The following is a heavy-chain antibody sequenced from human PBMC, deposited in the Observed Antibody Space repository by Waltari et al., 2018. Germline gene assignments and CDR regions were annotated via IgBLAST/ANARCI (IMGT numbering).Heavy chain of an antibody. CDR2: IRSKLYGGTT. Sequence: EVQLVESGGGLVQPGRSLRLSCTGSGFIFRESAVGWVRQTPGKGLEWLGFIRSKLYGGTTEYAASAEGRFTISRDDSNNVAFLEMNSLKIEDTGVYYCLRPGLVVYSYAPDGPWGQGTLVTVSS. CDR3: LRPGLVVYSYAPDGP. CDR1: GFIFRESA. V-gene: IGHV3-49*04. J-gene: IGHJ1*01. D-gene: IGHD5-18*01.